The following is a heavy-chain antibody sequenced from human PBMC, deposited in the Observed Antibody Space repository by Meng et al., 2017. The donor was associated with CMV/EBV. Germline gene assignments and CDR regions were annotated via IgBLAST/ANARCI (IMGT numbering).Heavy chain of an antibody. J-gene: IGHJ3*02. D-gene: IGHD2-2*01. CDR2: ISRNSGNI. Sequence: GGSLRLSCAASGFTFSDYCMTWVRQAPGKGLEWVAGISRNSGNICYADSVKGRFTISRDNAKNSLYLHMNSLRAEDMALYYCAKGYTRLAPAALDNWGQGVMVTVSS. CDR1: GFTFSDYC. CDR3: AKGYTRLAPAALDN. V-gene: IGHV3-9*03.